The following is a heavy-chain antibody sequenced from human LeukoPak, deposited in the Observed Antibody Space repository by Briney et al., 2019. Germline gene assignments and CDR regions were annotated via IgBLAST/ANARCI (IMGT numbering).Heavy chain of an antibody. CDR2: ISSSSSYI. CDR1: GFTFSSYS. V-gene: IGHV3-21*01. J-gene: IGHJ4*02. Sequence: PGGSLRLSCAASGFTFSSYSMNWVCQAPGKGLEWVSSISSSSSYIYYADSVKGRFTISRDNAKNSLYLQMNSLRAEDTAVYYCARLVQLERQFDYWGQGTLVTVSS. D-gene: IGHD1-1*01. CDR3: ARLVQLERQFDY.